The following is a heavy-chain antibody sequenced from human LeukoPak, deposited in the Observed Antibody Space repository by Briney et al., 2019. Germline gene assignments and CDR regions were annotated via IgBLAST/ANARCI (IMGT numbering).Heavy chain of an antibody. V-gene: IGHV3-7*04. Sequence: GGSLRLSCAASGFTISVFLMSWVRQAPGKGLEWVANINQVASEKNYVDSVKGRFTLSRDNAKNSLYLQMNSVRAEDTAMYYWVREGDYYGPDSWGQGALVSVSS. J-gene: IGHJ4*02. CDR3: VREGDYYGPDS. D-gene: IGHD3-10*01. CDR2: INQVASEK. CDR1: GFTISVFL.